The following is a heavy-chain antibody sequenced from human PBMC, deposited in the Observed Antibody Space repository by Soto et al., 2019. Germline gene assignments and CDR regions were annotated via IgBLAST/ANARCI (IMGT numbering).Heavy chain of an antibody. CDR2: IYYSGST. Sequence: QVQLQESGPGLVKPSETLSLTCTVSGGSISSYYWSWIRQPPGKGLEWIGYIYYSGSTNYNPSLKSQVTISVDTSKNQFSLKLSSVTAADTAVYYCARTLYSYGPRFDYWGQGTLVTVSS. J-gene: IGHJ4*02. CDR3: ARTLYSYGPRFDY. V-gene: IGHV4-59*01. CDR1: GGSISSYY. D-gene: IGHD5-18*01.